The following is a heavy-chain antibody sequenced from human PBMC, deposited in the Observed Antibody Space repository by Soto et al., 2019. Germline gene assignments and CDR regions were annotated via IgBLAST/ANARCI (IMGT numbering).Heavy chain of an antibody. CDR3: ASVDNGVWQYGMDV. V-gene: IGHV5-10-1*01. CDR2: IDPSDSYT. J-gene: IGHJ6*02. CDR1: GYSFTSYW. Sequence: PGESLKISCKGSGYSFTSYWISWVRQMPGKGLEWMGRIDPSDSYTNYSPSFQGHVTISADKSISTAYLQWSSLKASDTAMYYCASVDNGVWQYGMDVWGQGTTVTVSS. D-gene: IGHD2-8*01.